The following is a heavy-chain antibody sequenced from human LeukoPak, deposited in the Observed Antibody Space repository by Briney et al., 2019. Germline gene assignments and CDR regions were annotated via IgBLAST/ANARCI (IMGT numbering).Heavy chain of an antibody. CDR1: GFTLSNYS. V-gene: IGHV3-21*01. CDR2: ISSSSSYI. D-gene: IGHD4-17*01. CDR3: ARDLAYGDDGL. Sequence: GGSLRLSCAASGFTLSNYSMNWVRQAPGKGLEWVAFISSSSSYIFYADSLKGRFTISGDNAKNSLYLQMNSLRADDTAVYYCARDLAYGDDGLWGQGTLVTVSS. J-gene: IGHJ4*02.